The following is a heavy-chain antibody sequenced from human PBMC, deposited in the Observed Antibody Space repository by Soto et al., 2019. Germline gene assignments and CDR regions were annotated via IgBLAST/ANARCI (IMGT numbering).Heavy chain of an antibody. Sequence: GGSLRLSWAASGFTFTDYALSWVRQAPRKGLEWVATISGIGGSTYLADSVKGRLSISRDNSKNTVSLLMNSLRAEDTAVYFCARGSSGYISSWYYFDYWGRGTLVTVS. V-gene: IGHV3-23*01. CDR1: GFTFTDYA. D-gene: IGHD6-13*01. CDR3: ARGSSGYISSWYYFDY. CDR2: ISGIGGST. J-gene: IGHJ4*02.